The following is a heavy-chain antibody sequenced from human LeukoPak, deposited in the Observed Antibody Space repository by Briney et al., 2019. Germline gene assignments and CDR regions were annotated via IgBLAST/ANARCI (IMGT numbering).Heavy chain of an antibody. CDR3: ARERYSNYFAANYYFDY. CDR2: IYYSGST. D-gene: IGHD4-11*01. CDR1: GGSISSSSYY. V-gene: IGHV4-39*07. J-gene: IGHJ4*02. Sequence: SETLSLTCTVSGGSISSSSYYWGWIRQPPGKGLEWIGSIYYSGSTYYNPSLESRVTISVDTSKNQFSLKLSSVTAADTAVYYCARERYSNYFAANYYFDYWGQGTLVTVSS.